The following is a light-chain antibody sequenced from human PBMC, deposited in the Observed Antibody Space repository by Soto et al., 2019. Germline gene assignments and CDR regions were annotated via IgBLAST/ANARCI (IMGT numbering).Light chain of an antibody. CDR2: GSS. CDR3: QQYGSSGT. Sequence: EIVLTQSPGTLSLSPGERATLSCRASQSVSNNYLAWYQQTPGQPPRLLIYGSSNRATGIPGRFSGSGSGTDFTLTISRLEPEDFAVYYCQQYGSSGTFGQGTKVDIK. V-gene: IGKV3-20*01. CDR1: QSVSNNY. J-gene: IGKJ1*01.